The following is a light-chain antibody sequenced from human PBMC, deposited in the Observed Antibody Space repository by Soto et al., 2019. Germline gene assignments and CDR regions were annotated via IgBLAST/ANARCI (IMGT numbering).Light chain of an antibody. CDR2: RNH. CDR3: ATWDDSLSGVV. Sequence: QSVLTQPPSAYGTPGQRVTMSCSGSSSNIGSNYVYWYQQLPGTDTKLLIYRNHQRPSGVPDRFSGSKSGTSASLAISGLRSEEEADYYCATWDDSLSGVVFGGGTKLTVL. V-gene: IGLV1-47*01. J-gene: IGLJ2*01. CDR1: SSNIGSNY.